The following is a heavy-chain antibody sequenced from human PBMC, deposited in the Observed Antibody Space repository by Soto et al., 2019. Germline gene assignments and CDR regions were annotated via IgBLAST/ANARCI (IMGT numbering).Heavy chain of an antibody. J-gene: IGHJ5*02. V-gene: IGHV1-46*01. CDR1: GPPSTSHY. Sequence: GAPVKASSKAPGPPSTSHYLNWVRQPPGQGLGGMGVINPHGGSTKYAQKFQGRITMTRDTSRSTVYMELSSLRSDDTAIYYCARSSGGNFGIIIEGSNWFDPWGQGTLVTVSS. D-gene: IGHD3-3*01. CDR2: INPHGGST. CDR3: ARSSGGNFGIIIEGSNWFDP.